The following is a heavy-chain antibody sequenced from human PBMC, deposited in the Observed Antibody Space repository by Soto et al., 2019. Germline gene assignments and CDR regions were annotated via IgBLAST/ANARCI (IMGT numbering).Heavy chain of an antibody. V-gene: IGHV3-23*01. CDR2: ISESGGST. CDR1: GFSFSDYA. D-gene: IGHD6-13*01. Sequence: GGSLRLSCAASGFSFSDYAMSWVRQAPGKGLEWVSVISESGGSTHYADSVRGRFTVSRDNSKNSLSLRMNSLRDEDTAVYFCAKRSPYSSGWYSPIFDYWGQGA. CDR3: AKRSPYSSGWYSPIFDY. J-gene: IGHJ4*02.